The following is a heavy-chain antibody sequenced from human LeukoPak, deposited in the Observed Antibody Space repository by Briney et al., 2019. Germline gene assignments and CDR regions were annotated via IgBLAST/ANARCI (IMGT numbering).Heavy chain of an antibody. D-gene: IGHD3-3*01. CDR2: INPNSGGT. CDR1: GYTFTGYY. V-gene: IGHV1-2*02. Sequence: ASVKVSCKASGYTFTGYYMHWVRQAPGQGLEWMGWINPNSGGTNYAQKFQGRVTMTRDTSISTAYMELSRLRSDDTAVYYCAREPRITIFGVSPRGAFDIWGQGTMVTVSS. J-gene: IGHJ3*02. CDR3: AREPRITIFGVSPRGAFDI.